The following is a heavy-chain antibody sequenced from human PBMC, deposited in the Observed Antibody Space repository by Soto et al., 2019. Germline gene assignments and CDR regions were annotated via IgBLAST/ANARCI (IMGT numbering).Heavy chain of an antibody. CDR2: VSDSGGST. J-gene: IGHJ5*02. CDR3: AKVQLLRFGDLNLFDP. CDR1: GFIFSSYA. D-gene: IGHD3-16*01. V-gene: IGHV3-23*01. Sequence: GGSLRLSCAASGFIFSSYAMTWVRQAPGKGLEWVSAVSDSGGSTYYADSVKGRFTISRDNSKNTLYLQMNSLRAGDTAVYYCAKVQLLRFGDLNLFDPWGQGSLVTVSS.